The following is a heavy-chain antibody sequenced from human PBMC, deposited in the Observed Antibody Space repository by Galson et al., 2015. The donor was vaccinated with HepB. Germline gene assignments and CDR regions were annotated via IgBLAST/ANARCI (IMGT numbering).Heavy chain of an antibody. CDR2: IYSGGST. V-gene: IGHV3-53*01. CDR1: GFTVSSNY. D-gene: IGHD3-10*01. Sequence: SLRLSCAASGFTVSSNYMSWVRQAPGKGLEWVSVIYSGGSTYYADSVKGRFTISRDNSKNTLYLQMNSLRAEDTAVYYCARFPRYYYGSGKGGMDVWGQGTTVTVSS. J-gene: IGHJ6*02. CDR3: ARFPRYYYGSGKGGMDV.